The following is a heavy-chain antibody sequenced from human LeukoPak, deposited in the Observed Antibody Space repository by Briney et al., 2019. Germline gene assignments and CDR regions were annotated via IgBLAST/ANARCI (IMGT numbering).Heavy chain of an antibody. J-gene: IGHJ4*02. CDR3: STEVATIPPW. CDR1: GFTFSNAW. Sequence: TGGSLRLSCAASGFTFSNAWMSWVRQAPGKGLEWVGRIKSKTDGGTTDYAAPVKGRFTISRDDSKNTLYLQMNSLKTEDTTVYYFSTEVATIPPWWGQGTLVTVSS. V-gene: IGHV3-15*01. D-gene: IGHD5-12*01. CDR2: IKSKTDGGTT.